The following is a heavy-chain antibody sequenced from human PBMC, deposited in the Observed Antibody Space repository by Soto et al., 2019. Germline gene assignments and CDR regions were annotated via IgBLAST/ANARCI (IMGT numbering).Heavy chain of an antibody. CDR2: INQGGSDK. V-gene: IGHV3-7*01. D-gene: IGHD3-9*01. CDR1: GFTFNTYW. Sequence: EVQLVESGGGLVQPGGSLRLSCAASGFTFNTYWMNWVRQAPGKGLEWVANINQGGSDKYYVGSVKGRFTISRDNAKNSLYLQMNCLRAEDTAVYYCARDVRYSDYWGQGTLVTVSS. CDR3: ARDVRYSDY. J-gene: IGHJ4*02.